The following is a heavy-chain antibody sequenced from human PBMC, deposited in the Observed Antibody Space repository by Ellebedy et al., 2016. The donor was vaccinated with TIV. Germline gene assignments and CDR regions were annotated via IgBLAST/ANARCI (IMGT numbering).Heavy chain of an antibody. V-gene: IGHV3-48*02. CDR2: ISSSSSTI. Sequence: GESLKISXAASGFTFSSYSMNWVRQAPGKGLEWVSYISSSSSTIYYADSVKGRFTVSRDNAKNSLYLQMNSLRDEDTAVYYCASVSSGGYWAGGYWGQGTLVTVSS. J-gene: IGHJ4*02. D-gene: IGHD1-26*01. CDR1: GFTFSSYS. CDR3: ASVSSGGYWAGGY.